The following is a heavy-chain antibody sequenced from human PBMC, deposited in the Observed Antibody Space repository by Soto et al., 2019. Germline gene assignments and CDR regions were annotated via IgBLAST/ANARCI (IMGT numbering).Heavy chain of an antibody. CDR3: ARDIRRDFWSGYWSYYYYGMDV. CDR1: GLTFSSYW. Sequence: GGSLRLSCAASGLTFSSYWMHWVRQAPGKGLVWVSRINSDGSSTSYADSVKGRFTISRDNAKNTLYLQMNSLRAEDTAVYYCARDIRRDFWSGYWSYYYYGMDVWGQGTTVTVSS. D-gene: IGHD3-3*01. J-gene: IGHJ6*02. CDR2: INSDGSST. V-gene: IGHV3-74*01.